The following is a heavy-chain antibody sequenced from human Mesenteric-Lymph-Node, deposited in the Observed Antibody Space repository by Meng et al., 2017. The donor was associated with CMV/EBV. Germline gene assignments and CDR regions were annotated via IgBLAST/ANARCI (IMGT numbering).Heavy chain of an antibody. CDR2: INHSGST. V-gene: IGHV4-34*01. D-gene: IGHD2-2*01. J-gene: IGHJ5*02. CDR3: ARVRGYCSSTSCYNWFDP. Sequence: GSFSGYFWSWIRQPPGKGLEWIGEINHSGSTTYHPSLKSRVTISADTSKNQFSLKLSSVTAADTAVYYCARVRGYCSSTSCYNWFDPWGQGTLVTVSS. CDR1: GSFSGYF.